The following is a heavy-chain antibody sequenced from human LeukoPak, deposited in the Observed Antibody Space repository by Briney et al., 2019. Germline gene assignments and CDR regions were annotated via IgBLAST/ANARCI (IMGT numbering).Heavy chain of an antibody. CDR1: GGSMSSSSYY. CDR3: ARHASVSGNWPRPLDY. CDR2: FYYSGST. D-gene: IGHD6-19*01. V-gene: IGHV4-39*01. J-gene: IGHJ4*02. Sequence: DPLSLTCTVSGGSMSSSSYYWGWVRQPPGKGLEWIVNFYYSGSTYYNPSLKSRVTISVDTSKNQFSLKLTSVTAADTAVYYCARHASVSGNWPRPLDYWGQGSLLTV.